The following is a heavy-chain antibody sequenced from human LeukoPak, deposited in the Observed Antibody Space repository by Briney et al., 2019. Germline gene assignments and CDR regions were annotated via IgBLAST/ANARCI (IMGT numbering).Heavy chain of an antibody. V-gene: IGHV1-2*02. D-gene: IGHD1-20*01. CDR1: GYTSNGYY. CDR3: ARAGGITGYYLGRPFDY. CDR2: INPNSGGT. J-gene: IGHJ4*02. Sequence: ASVKVSCKASGYTSNGYYLHWVRQAPGKGLAWMGWINPNSGGTNYAQKFQGRVTMTRDTSISTAYMELSRLRSDDTAVYYCARAGGITGYYLGRPFDYWGQGTLVTVSS.